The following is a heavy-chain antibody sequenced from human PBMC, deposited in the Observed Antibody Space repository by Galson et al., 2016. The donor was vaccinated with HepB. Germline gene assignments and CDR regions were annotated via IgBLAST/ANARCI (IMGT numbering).Heavy chain of an antibody. D-gene: IGHD3-22*01. Sequence: SETLSLTCTVSGGSISSSGFYWGWIRQPPGKGLEWIGSIYYSGSTYYNPSLKSRVTISVDTSKNQFSLKLSSVTAADTAVYYCARRSITTMHVLGQGTTVTVSS. V-gene: IGHV4-39*01. CDR1: GGSISSSGFY. J-gene: IGHJ6*02. CDR3: ARRSITTMHV. CDR2: IYYSGST.